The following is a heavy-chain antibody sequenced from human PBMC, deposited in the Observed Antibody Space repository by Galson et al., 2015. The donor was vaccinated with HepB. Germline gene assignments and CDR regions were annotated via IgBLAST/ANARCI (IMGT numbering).Heavy chain of an antibody. J-gene: IGHJ4*02. V-gene: IGHV1-2*05. CDR1: GYPFTSYY. CDR2: IYPHSGAT. CDR3: ARESSTGFDS. Sequence: SVKVSCKASGYPFTSYYIHWVRQAPGQGLEWMGRIYPHSGATIYAQNFQGRVTMTRDTSISTAYMELSRLTSDDTVVYYCARESSTGFDSWGQGTLVTVSS. D-gene: IGHD3-10*01.